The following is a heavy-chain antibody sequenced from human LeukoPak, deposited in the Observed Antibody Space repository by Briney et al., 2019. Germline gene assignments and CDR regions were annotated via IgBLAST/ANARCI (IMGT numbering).Heavy chain of an antibody. CDR3: ARVVITGDFDY. CDR1: GGSISSGDYY. Sequence: SQTLSLTCTVSGGSISSGDYYWSWIRQPPGKGLEWIGYIYYSRSTYYNPSLKSRVTISVDTSKNQFSLKLSSVTAADTAVYYCARVVITGDFDYWGQGTLVTVSS. D-gene: IGHD3-22*01. V-gene: IGHV4-30-4*01. CDR2: IYYSRST. J-gene: IGHJ4*02.